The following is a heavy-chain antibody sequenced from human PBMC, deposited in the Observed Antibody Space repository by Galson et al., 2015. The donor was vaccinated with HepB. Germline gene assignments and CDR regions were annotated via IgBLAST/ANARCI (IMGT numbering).Heavy chain of an antibody. CDR2: IDSDGSST. CDR3: VRDPPHLRELFDY. J-gene: IGHJ4*02. D-gene: IGHD3-10*01. CDR1: GFTFTSYW. V-gene: IGHV3-74*01. Sequence: PLRVYCATCGFTFTSYWRHLVRQAPGKGLLWVSRIDSDGSSTSYADSVKGRFTISRDNAKNTVYLQMNSLRAEDTAVYYCVRDPPHLRELFDYWGQGTLVTVSS.